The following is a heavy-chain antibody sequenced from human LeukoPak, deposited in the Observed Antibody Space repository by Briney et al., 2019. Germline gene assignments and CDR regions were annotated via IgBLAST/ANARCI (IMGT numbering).Heavy chain of an antibody. CDR2: ISGSGGST. Sequence: GGSLRLSFAASGFTFSSYAMSWVRQAPGKGLEWVSAISGSGGSTYYADSVKGRFTISRDDSKNTLYLRMNSLRAEDTAVYYCAKEVHSSGPRVGWFDPWGQGTLVTVSS. CDR3: AKEVHSSGPRVGWFDP. D-gene: IGHD6-19*01. CDR1: GFTFSSYA. J-gene: IGHJ5*02. V-gene: IGHV3-23*01.